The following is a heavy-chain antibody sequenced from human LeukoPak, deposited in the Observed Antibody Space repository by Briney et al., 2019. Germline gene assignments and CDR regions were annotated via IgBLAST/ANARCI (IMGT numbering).Heavy chain of an antibody. CDR1: GGSISGYY. Sequence: PSETLSLTCTVSGGSISGYYWSWIRQPPGKGLEWIGYIYYSGSTNYNPSLKSRVSISADTSKSQFSLKLSSVTAADTAVYYCATKPNSLYYFDFWGQGTLVTVSS. V-gene: IGHV4-59*12. D-gene: IGHD2-8*01. CDR3: ATKPNSLYYFDF. J-gene: IGHJ4*02. CDR2: IYYSGST.